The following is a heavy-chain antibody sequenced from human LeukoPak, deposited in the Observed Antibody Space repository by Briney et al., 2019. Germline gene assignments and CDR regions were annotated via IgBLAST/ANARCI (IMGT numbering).Heavy chain of an antibody. CDR1: GGSVSSGTYY. V-gene: IGHV4-61*01. CDR2: IYYGGTT. J-gene: IGHJ4*02. CDR3: ARGFGGATTSFDY. Sequence: SETLSLTCTVSGGSVSSGTYYWSWIRQPPGKGLEWIGYIYYGGTTNYNPSLKSRVTISIDTSRNQFSLKLSSVTAADTAVYYCARGFGGATTSFDYWGQGTLVTVSS. D-gene: IGHD1-26*01.